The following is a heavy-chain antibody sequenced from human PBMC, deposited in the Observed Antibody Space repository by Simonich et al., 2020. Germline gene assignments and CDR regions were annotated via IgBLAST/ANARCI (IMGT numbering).Heavy chain of an antibody. CDR3: ARWIAVAGTGAYGMDV. D-gene: IGHD6-19*01. J-gene: IGHJ6*02. Sequence: EVQLVESGGGLVKPGGSLRLSCAASGFTFSSYSMTWVRQAPGKGLEWVSSISSSSSYIYYADSVKGRFTISRDNAQNSLYLKMNSLRAEDTAVYYCARWIAVAGTGAYGMDVWGQGTTVTVSS. CDR2: ISSSSSYI. CDR1: GFTFSSYS. V-gene: IGHV3-21*01.